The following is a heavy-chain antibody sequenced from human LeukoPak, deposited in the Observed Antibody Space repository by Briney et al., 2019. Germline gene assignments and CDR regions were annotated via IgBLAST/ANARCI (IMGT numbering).Heavy chain of an antibody. CDR2: MNPSSGNS. CDR1: GYNLTTYE. Sequence: ASVKVSCKASGYNLTTYEINWVRQASGQGLEWLGWMNPSSGNSGYAQKFQGRVTMTRNTSISSAYMELSSLRSEDTAVYYCARGERNSSRSPFLHWGQGTLVTVSS. V-gene: IGHV1-8*01. CDR3: ARGERNSSRSPFLH. J-gene: IGHJ1*01. D-gene: IGHD6-13*01.